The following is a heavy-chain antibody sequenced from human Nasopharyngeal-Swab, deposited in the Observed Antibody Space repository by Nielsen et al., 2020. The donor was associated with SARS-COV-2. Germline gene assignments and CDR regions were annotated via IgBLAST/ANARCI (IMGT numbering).Heavy chain of an antibody. CDR2: LYYTGDT. CDR3: ARVVPARVTFDY. J-gene: IGHJ4*02. CDR1: GDSISSSGYY. Sequence: SETLSLTCSVSGDSISSSGYYWGWVRQPPGKGLEWIGRLYYTGDTYYNPSLRGRVTLSVDTSKNQVSLKLSSVTAADTAIYYCARVVPARVTFDYWGQGLLVTVPS. D-gene: IGHD5-18*01. V-gene: IGHV4-39*07.